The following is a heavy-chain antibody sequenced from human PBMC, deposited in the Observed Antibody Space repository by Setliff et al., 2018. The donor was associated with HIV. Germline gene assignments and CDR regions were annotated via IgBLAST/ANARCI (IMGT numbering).Heavy chain of an antibody. V-gene: IGHV1-18*04. CDR2: ISANYAKT. Sequence: ASVKVSCKASGYTFINFDITRVRQAPGQGLEWMGWISANYAKTDYSQKFQGRVTMTTDTSTSTAYMELRSLRSDDTAVYFCARLGSGWSDSYYYAMDVWGQGSTVTVSS. D-gene: IGHD6-19*01. J-gene: IGHJ6*02. CDR1: GYTFINFD. CDR3: ARLGSGWSDSYYYAMDV.